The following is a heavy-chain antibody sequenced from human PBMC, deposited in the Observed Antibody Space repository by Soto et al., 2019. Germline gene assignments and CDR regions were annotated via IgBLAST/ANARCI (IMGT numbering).Heavy chain of an antibody. CDR3: ARVGVALLPPSYGMDV. CDR1: GYTFTSYY. J-gene: IGHJ6*02. D-gene: IGHD3-3*01. V-gene: IGHV1-46*01. Sequence: GASVKVSCKASGYTFTSYYMHWVRQAPGQGLEWMGIINPSGGSTSYAQKFQGRVTMTRDTSASTVYMELSSLRSEDTAVYYCARVGVALLPPSYGMDVWGQGTTVTVSS. CDR2: INPSGGST.